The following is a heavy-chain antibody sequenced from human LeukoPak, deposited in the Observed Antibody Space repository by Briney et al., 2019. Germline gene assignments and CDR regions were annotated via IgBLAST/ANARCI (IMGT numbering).Heavy chain of an antibody. CDR3: ARRRYSYGYRY. Sequence: TSETLSLTCTVSGGSISSYYWSWIRQPPGKGLEWIGYIYYSGSTNYNPSLKSRVTISVDTSKNQFSLKLSSVTAADTAVYYCARRRYSYGYRYWGQGTLVTVSS. CDR2: IYYSGST. CDR1: GGSISSYY. D-gene: IGHD5-18*01. J-gene: IGHJ4*02. V-gene: IGHV4-59*12.